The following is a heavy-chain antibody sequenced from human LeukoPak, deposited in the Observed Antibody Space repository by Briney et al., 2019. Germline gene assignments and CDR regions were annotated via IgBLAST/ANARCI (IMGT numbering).Heavy chain of an antibody. J-gene: IGHJ4*02. CDR2: ISGSGGST. V-gene: IGHV3-23*01. CDR1: GFTFSSYA. CDR3: AKAHGGLLGFTNY. D-gene: IGHD1-26*01. Sequence: GGSLRLSCAASGFTFSSYAMSWVRQAPGKGLEWVPAISGSGGSTYYADSVKGRFTISRDNSKNTLYLQMNSLRAEDTAVYYCAKAHGGLLGFTNYWGQGTLVTVSS.